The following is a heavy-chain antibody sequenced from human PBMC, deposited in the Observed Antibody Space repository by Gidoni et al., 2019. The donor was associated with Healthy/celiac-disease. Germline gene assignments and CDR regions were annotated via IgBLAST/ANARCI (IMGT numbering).Heavy chain of an antibody. V-gene: IGHV3-23*01. CDR1: GFTFSSYA. CDR3: AIGSSGGGDFDY. J-gene: IGHJ4*02. Sequence: EVQLLESGGGLVQPGGSLRLSCAASGFTFSSYAMSWVRQAPGKGLEWVSAISGSGGSTYYADSVKGRFTISRDNSKNTLYLQMNSLRAEDTAVYYCAIGSSGGGDFDYWGQGTLVTVSS. CDR2: ISGSGGST. D-gene: IGHD6-6*01.